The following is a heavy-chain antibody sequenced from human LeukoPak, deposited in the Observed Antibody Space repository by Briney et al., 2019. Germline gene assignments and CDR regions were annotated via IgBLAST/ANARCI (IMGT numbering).Heavy chain of an antibody. D-gene: IGHD6-6*01. CDR3: AKDVSLAAGPDY. CDR1: GFTFSSYG. CDR2: IRYDGSNK. V-gene: IGHV3-30*02. Sequence: GGSLRLSCAASGFTFSSYGMHWVRQAPGKGLEWVAFIRYDGSNKYYADSVKGRFTISRDNSKNTLYLQMNSLRAEDTAVYYCAKDVSLAAGPDYWGQGTLVTVTS. J-gene: IGHJ4*02.